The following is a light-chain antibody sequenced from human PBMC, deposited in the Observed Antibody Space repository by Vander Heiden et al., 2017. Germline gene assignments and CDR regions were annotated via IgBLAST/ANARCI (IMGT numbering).Light chain of an antibody. Sequence: EIVLTQSPGTLSLFPGERATLSCRASQSVSTSYLAWYQQKPGQAPRLLIHGASSRATGIPDRFSGSGSGTDFTLTISRLEPEDFAVYFCQQCSDSSYTFGKGTKLEIK. CDR3: QQCSDSSYT. V-gene: IGKV3-20*01. CDR1: QSVSTSY. CDR2: GAS. J-gene: IGKJ2*01.